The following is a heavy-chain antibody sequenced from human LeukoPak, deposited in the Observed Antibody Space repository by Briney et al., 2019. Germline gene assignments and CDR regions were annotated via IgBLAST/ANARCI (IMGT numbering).Heavy chain of an antibody. J-gene: IGHJ4*02. Sequence: SGPTLVNPTQTLTLTCTFSGFSLSTSGVGVGWIRQPPGKALEWLALIYWDDDKRYSPSLKSRLTITKDTSKNQVVLTMTNMDPVDTATYYCAHRLLDTAMVRSPIFDYWGQGTLVTVSS. V-gene: IGHV2-5*02. CDR3: AHRLLDTAMVRSPIFDY. CDR1: GFSLSTSGVG. CDR2: IYWDDDK. D-gene: IGHD5-18*01.